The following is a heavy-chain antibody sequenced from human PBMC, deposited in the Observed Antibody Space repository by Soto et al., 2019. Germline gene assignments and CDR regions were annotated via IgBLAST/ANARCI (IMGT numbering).Heavy chain of an antibody. CDR3: AREGPAPYYYYGMDV. J-gene: IGHJ6*02. CDR1: GYSFTTYG. Sequence: QVQLVQSGGEVKKPGASVKVSCKTSGYSFTTYGISWVRQAPGQGLEWMGWISGYNGNTHYAQKFPGRVSMTTDTSTSTAYMELRSLRSDDTAVYYCAREGPAPYYYYGMDVWGQGTTVTVSS. V-gene: IGHV1-18*01. CDR2: ISGYNGNT.